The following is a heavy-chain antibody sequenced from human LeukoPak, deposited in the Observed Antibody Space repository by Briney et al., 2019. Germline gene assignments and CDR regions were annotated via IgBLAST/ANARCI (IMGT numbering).Heavy chain of an antibody. CDR1: GFIFRHYG. V-gene: IGHV3-30*02. Sequence: PGGSLRLSCAASGFIFRHYGMHWVRQAPGKGLEWVAFLRNDESEIFYADSVKGRFTISRDNSKNTLYLQMSSLRDEDTAVYYCVKDTGRGDFWGQGTQVTVSS. D-gene: IGHD1-14*01. J-gene: IGHJ4*02. CDR3: VKDTGRGDF. CDR2: LRNDESEI.